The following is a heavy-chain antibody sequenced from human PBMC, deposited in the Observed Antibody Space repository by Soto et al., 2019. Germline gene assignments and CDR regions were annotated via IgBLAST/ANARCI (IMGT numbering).Heavy chain of an antibody. D-gene: IGHD2-15*01. CDR1: GYTFTSYA. CDR3: ARGPGGPGGPGDY. Sequence: QVQLVQSGAEVKKPGASVKVSCKASGYTFTSYAMHWVRQAPGQRLEWMGWINAGNGNTKYSQKFQGRVTLTRDTSASTAYRELSSLRSEDTAVYDCARGPGGPGGPGDYWGQGTLGTVSS. V-gene: IGHV1-3*01. CDR2: INAGNGNT. J-gene: IGHJ4*02.